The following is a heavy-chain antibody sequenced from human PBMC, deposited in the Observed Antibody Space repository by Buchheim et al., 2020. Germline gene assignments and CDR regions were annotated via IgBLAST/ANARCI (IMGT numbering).Heavy chain of an antibody. CDR2: IYYSGST. J-gene: IGHJ5*02. CDR1: GVSISSSSYY. Sequence: QLQLQESGPGLVKPSETLSLTCTVSGVSISSSSYYWGWIRQPPGKGLEWIGNIYYSGSTYYNPSLKSRVTISVDTSKTQFSLKLSSVTAADTALYFCARRDYGNWFHPWGQGTL. CDR3: ARRDYGNWFHP. D-gene: IGHD4-17*01. V-gene: IGHV4-39*01.